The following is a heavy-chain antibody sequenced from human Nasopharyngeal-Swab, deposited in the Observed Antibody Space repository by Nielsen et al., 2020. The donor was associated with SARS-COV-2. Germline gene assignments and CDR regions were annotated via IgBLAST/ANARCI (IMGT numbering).Heavy chain of an antibody. CDR1: GYTFTQYA. CDR3: ARDRTFVAGAPPFDI. V-gene: IGHV1-3*01. D-gene: IGHD3-16*01. CDR2: INAGNGDT. Sequence: ASVTVSCKSSGYTFTQYAIHWVRQAPGQGLEWMGWINAGNGDTKYSQKIQDRVTITSDTSATTVYMQLSSLTSEDTAVYFCARDRTFVAGAPPFDIWGQGTMVTVSS. J-gene: IGHJ3*02.